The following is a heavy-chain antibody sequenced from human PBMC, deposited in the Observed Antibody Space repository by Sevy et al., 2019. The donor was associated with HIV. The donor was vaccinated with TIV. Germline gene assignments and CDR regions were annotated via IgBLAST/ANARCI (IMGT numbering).Heavy chain of an antibody. CDR3: ARDDAGGATTYYYYYGMDV. D-gene: IGHD1-26*01. V-gene: IGHV1-69*13. J-gene: IGHJ6*02. CDR2: IIPIFGTA. CDR1: GGTFSSYA. Sequence: ASVKVSCKASGGTFSSYAISWVRQAPGQGLEWMGGIIPIFGTANYAQKFQGRVTITADESTSTAYMELSSLRSEDTAVYYCARDDAGGATTYYYYYGMDVWGQGTTVTVSS.